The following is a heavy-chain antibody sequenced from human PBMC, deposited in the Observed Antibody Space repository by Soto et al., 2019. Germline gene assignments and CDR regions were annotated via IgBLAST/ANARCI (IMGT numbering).Heavy chain of an antibody. CDR3: ARGLGYSSGWYRYYFDY. CDR2: INHSGST. CDR1: GGSFSGYY. Sequence: PSETLSLTCAVYGGSFSGYYWSWIRQPPGKGLEWIGEINHSGSTNYNPSLKSRVTISVDTSKNQFSLKLSSVTAADTAVYYCARGLGYSSGWYRYYFDYWGQGTLVTVSS. D-gene: IGHD6-19*01. V-gene: IGHV4-34*01. J-gene: IGHJ4*02.